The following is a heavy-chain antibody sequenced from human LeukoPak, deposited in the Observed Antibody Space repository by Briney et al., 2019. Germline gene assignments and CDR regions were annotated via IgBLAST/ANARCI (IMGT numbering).Heavy chain of an antibody. J-gene: IGHJ5*02. Sequence: PSETLSLTCTVSGGSISSYYWSWIRQPPGKGLEWIGYIYYSGSTNYNPSLKSRVTISVDTSKNQFSLKLSSVTAADTAVYYCARVGGSSWYGGWFDPWGQGTLVTVSS. CDR1: GGSISSYY. D-gene: IGHD6-13*01. CDR2: IYYSGST. V-gene: IGHV4-59*01. CDR3: ARVGGSSWYGGWFDP.